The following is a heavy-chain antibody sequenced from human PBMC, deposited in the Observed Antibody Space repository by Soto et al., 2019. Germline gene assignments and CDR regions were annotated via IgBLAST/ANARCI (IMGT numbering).Heavy chain of an antibody. J-gene: IGHJ4*02. D-gene: IGHD5-18*01. Sequence: ASVKVSCKVSGYTLTELSMHWVRQAPGKGLEWMGGFDPEDGETIYAQKFQGRVTLTEDTSTDTAYLELSSLRSEDTAVYYCATEPDTAMVNVFPGWGQGTLVTVSS. V-gene: IGHV1-24*01. CDR2: FDPEDGET. CDR3: ATEPDTAMVNVFPG. CDR1: GYTLTELS.